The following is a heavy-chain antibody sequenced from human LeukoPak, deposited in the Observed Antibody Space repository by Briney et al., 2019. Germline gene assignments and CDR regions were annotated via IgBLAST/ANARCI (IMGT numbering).Heavy chain of an antibody. J-gene: IGHJ6*02. CDR1: GFTFGDHA. V-gene: IGHV3-49*04. CDR3: ARGPIQLWIHNAMDV. CDR2: IRSKAYRGTT. D-gene: IGHD1-1*01. Sequence: GGSLRLSCTGSGFTFGDHAMSWVRQAPGKGLEWVGFIRSKAYRGTTEYAASVKGRFTISRDDSASIAYLQMNSLKTVDTAVYYCARGPIQLWIHNAMDVWGQGTTVTVPS.